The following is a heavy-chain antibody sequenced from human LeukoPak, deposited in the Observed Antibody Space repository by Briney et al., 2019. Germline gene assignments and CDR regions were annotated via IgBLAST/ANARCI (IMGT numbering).Heavy chain of an antibody. D-gene: IGHD6-13*01. CDR2: INHSGST. V-gene: IGHV4-34*01. Sequence: SETLSLTCAVYGGSFSGYYWGWIRQPPGKGLEWIGEINHSGSTNYNPSLKSRVTISVDTSKNQFSLKLSSVTAADTAVYYCARGRRGAAAGDLSAWGQGTLVTVSS. J-gene: IGHJ5*02. CDR3: ARGRRGAAAGDLSA. CDR1: GGSFSGYY.